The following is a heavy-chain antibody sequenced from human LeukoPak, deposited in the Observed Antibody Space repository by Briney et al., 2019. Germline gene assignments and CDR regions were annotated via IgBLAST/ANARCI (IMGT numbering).Heavy chain of an antibody. CDR2: IYNDGST. CDR1: GLTVSSSY. J-gene: IGHJ3*02. CDR3: ARNILFAFDI. V-gene: IGHV3-53*01. Sequence: GGSLRLSCAASGLTVSSSYMSWVRQAPGKGLEWVSIIYNDGSTYYADSMKGRFTVSRDNSKNTLYLQVNSLRAEDTAMYYCARNILFAFDIWGQGTMVTVSS.